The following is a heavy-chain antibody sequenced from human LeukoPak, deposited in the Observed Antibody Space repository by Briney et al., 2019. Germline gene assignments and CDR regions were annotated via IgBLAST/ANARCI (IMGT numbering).Heavy chain of an antibody. J-gene: IGHJ4*02. V-gene: IGHV3-9*03. CDR2: ISWNSDTI. CDR1: GFMFDNYA. Sequence: GRSLRLSCATSGFMFDNYALHWVRQAPGKGLEWVSGISWNSDTIDYADSVKGRFTISRDNAKKSLYLQMTSLRPEDMALYYCAKAANLGSYYSGIGNWGQGTLVTVSS. D-gene: IGHD3-10*01. CDR3: AKAANLGSYYSGIGN.